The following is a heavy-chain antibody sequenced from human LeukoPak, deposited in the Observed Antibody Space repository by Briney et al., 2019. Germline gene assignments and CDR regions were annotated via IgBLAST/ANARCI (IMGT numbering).Heavy chain of an antibody. D-gene: IGHD4-23*01. V-gene: IGHV3-23*01. CDR3: AKDPLYGGNSAANAFDI. CDR1: GFTFNNYA. Sequence: PGGSLRLSCAASGFTFNNYAMSWVRQAPGKGLEWVSAISGSGGSTHYADSVKGRFTISRDNSKNTLYLQMNSLRAEDTAVYYCAKDPLYGGNSAANAFDIWGQGTMVTVSS. J-gene: IGHJ3*02. CDR2: ISGSGGST.